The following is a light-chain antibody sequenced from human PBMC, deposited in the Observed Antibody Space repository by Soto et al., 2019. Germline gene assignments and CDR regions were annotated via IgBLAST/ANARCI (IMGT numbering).Light chain of an antibody. J-gene: IGKJ1*01. V-gene: IGKV1-5*03. CDR1: QSISSW. Sequence: DIQMTQSPSTLSASVGDRVTITCRASQSISSWLAWYRQKPGKAPKLLIYKASTLQSGVPSRFSGSGSGTEFTLAISSLQPDDSATYYCQQYNDNWTFGQGTKVEIK. CDR2: KAS. CDR3: QQYNDNWT.